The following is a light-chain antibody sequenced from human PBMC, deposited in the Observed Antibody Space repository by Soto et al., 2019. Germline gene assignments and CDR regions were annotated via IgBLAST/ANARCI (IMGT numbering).Light chain of an antibody. CDR1: QSISSSY. CDR2: GAS. J-gene: IGKJ1*01. Sequence: EIVLTQSPGTLSLSPGERATLSCRASQSISSSYLAWYQQKSGQAPRLLIYGASSRATGIPDRFSGSGSGTDFTLTISRLEPEDFAVYHCHQYGSPPWTFGQGTNVEIK. CDR3: HQYGSPPWT. V-gene: IGKV3-20*01.